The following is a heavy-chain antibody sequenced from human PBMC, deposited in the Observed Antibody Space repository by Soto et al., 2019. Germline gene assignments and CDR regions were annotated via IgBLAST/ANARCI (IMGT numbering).Heavy chain of an antibody. Sequence: ASVKVSCKASGYTFTSYYVHWVRQAPGQQLGWMGIINPSGGSTTYAQRFQGRVPMTRDTSTSPLSMELSSLRSEDTAVYYCVRDSPIGSTFSGYDGIDYWGQGTLVTVSS. J-gene: IGHJ4*02. D-gene: IGHD5-12*01. CDR1: GYTFTSYY. CDR3: VRDSPIGSTFSGYDGIDY. V-gene: IGHV1-46*01. CDR2: INPSGGST.